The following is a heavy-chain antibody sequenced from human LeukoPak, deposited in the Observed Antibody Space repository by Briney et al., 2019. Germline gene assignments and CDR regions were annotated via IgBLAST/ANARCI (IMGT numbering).Heavy chain of an antibody. CDR2: PQTGGNT. CDR1: GFAVSGNF. J-gene: IGHJ4*02. V-gene: IGHV3-66*01. Sequence: PGGSLRLSCAASGFAVSGNFMSWVRQAPGKGLEWVSVPQTGGNTYYADSVKGRFTISRDNSKNTLYLQMNSLRAEDTAVYYCARDRPYGDLDGFDYWGQGTLVTVSS. CDR3: ARDRPYGDLDGFDY. D-gene: IGHD4-17*01.